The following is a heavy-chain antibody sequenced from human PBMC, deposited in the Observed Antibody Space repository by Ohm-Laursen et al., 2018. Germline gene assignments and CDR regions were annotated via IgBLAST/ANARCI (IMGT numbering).Heavy chain of an antibody. V-gene: IGHV4-59*01. D-gene: IGHD3-10*01. Sequence: SETLSLTCTVSGGSISSYYWSWIRQPPGKGLEWIGYIYYSGSTNYNPSLKSRVTISVDTSKNQFSLKLSSVTAADTAVYYCARDKRDYYGSGNYYGMDVWGQGTTVTVSS. J-gene: IGHJ6*02. CDR2: IYYSGST. CDR3: ARDKRDYYGSGNYYGMDV. CDR1: GGSISSYY.